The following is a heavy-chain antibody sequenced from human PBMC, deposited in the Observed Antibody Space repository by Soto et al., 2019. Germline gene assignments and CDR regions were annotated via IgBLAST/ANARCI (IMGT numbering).Heavy chain of an antibody. Sequence: GESLKISCKGSGYSFTSYWIGWVRQMPGKGLEWMGIIYPGDSDTRYSPSFQGQVTISADKSISTAYLQWSSLKASDTAMYYCARGGYYYDSSGYHPTNFDYWGQGTLVTVSS. V-gene: IGHV5-51*01. J-gene: IGHJ4*02. CDR3: ARGGYYYDSSGYHPTNFDY. D-gene: IGHD3-22*01. CDR2: IYPGDSDT. CDR1: GYSFTSYW.